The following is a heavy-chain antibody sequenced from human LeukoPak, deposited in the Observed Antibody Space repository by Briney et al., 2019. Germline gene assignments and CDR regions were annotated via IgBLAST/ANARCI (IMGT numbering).Heavy chain of an antibody. CDR3: AKGNPSWALELIGTITMVRGVIIPPNDAFDI. CDR1: GGSISSYY. V-gene: IGHV4-59*01. Sequence: SETLSLTCAVSGGSISSYYWSWIRQPPGKGLEWIGYIYYSGSTNYNPSLKSRVTISVDTSKNQFSLKLSSVTAADTAVYYCAKGNPSWALELIGTITMVRGVIIPPNDAFDIWGQGSMVTVSS. J-gene: IGHJ3*02. D-gene: IGHD3-10*01. CDR2: IYYSGST.